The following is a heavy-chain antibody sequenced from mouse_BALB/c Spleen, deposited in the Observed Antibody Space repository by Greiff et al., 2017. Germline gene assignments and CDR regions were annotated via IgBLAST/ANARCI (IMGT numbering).Heavy chain of an antibody. V-gene: IGHV1-15*01. CDR3: ARWGRRDGFDY. Sequence: VQLQQSGAELVRPGASVTLSCKASGYTFTDYEMHWVKQTPVHGLEWIGAIDPETGGTAYNQKFKGKATLTADKSSSTAYMELRSLTSEDSAVYYCARWGRRDGFDYWGQGTTLTVSS. D-gene: IGHD2-12*01. CDR2: IDPETGGT. J-gene: IGHJ2*01. CDR1: GYTFTDYE.